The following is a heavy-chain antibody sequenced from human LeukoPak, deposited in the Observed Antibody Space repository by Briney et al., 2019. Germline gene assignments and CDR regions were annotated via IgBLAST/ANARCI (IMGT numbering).Heavy chain of an antibody. CDR2: ISGSGGST. CDR1: RFTFSSYW. Sequence: PGGSLRLSCAASRFTFSSYWMSWVRQAPGKGLEWVSAISGSGGSTYYADSVKGRFTISRDNFKNTLYLQMNSLRAEDTTVYYCAKARGLDTAMAWGQGTLVTVSS. J-gene: IGHJ5*02. D-gene: IGHD5-18*01. CDR3: AKARGLDTAMA. V-gene: IGHV3-23*01.